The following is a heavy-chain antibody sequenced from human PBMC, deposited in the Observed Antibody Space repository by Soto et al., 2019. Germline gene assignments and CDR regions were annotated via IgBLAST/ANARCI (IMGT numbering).Heavy chain of an antibody. CDR2: IYYSGDT. J-gene: IGHJ6*02. V-gene: IGHV4-39*01. D-gene: IGHD2-15*01. CDR3: ARNQPQRYCSGGTCRPAYGMDV. CDR1: GGSISSDSFY. Sequence: SETLSLTCTVSGGSISSDSFYWARIRQPPGKGLEGIGIIYYSGDTYYNPSLAGRLTRSVDTSDQFSLTLRSVTAADTALYYCARNQPQRYCSGGTCRPAYGMDVWGQGTTVTVSS.